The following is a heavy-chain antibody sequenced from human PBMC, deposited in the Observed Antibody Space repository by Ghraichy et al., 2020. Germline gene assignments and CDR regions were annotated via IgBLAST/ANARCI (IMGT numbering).Heavy chain of an antibody. CDR3: ARVWRYYDSSGYWEGLDAFDI. Sequence: SLNISCAASGFTFSSYEMNWVRQAPGKGLEWVSYISSSGSTIYYADSVKGRFTISRDNAKNSLYLQMNSLRAEDTAVYYCARVWRYYDSSGYWEGLDAFDIWGQGTMVTVSS. CDR2: ISSSGSTI. V-gene: IGHV3-48*03. J-gene: IGHJ3*02. D-gene: IGHD3-22*01. CDR1: GFTFSSYE.